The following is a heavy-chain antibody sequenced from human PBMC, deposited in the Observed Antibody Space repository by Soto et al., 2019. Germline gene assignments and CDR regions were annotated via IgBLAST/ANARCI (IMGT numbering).Heavy chain of an antibody. CDR2: IWYDGSNK. V-gene: IGHV3-33*01. CDR1: GFTFSSYG. J-gene: IGHJ4*02. CDR3: ARDQEGDYIWGSYRYTTSDY. Sequence: QVQLVESGGGVVQPGRSLRLSCAASGFTFSSYGMHWVRQAPGKGLEWVAVIWYDGSNKYYADSVKGRFTISRDNSKNTLYLQMNSRTAEDTAGYYCARDQEGDYIWGSYRYTTSDYWCQGTLVTVSS. D-gene: IGHD3-16*02.